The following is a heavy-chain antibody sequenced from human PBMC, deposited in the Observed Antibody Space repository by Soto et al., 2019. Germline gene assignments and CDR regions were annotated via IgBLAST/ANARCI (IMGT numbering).Heavy chain of an antibody. CDR1: GVTFSSET. V-gene: IGHV1-69*01. J-gene: IGHJ4*02. Sequence: QVQLVQSGAEVKKPGSSVKVSCKASGVTFSSETISWVRQAPGQGLEWVGGIIPLFGTANYAQKFQGRVTITADESTSTLYIELSSLRSEDTAVYYCATELGENPASPFDSWGQGTLVTVSS. CDR3: ATELGENPASPFDS. D-gene: IGHD3-16*01. CDR2: IIPLFGTA.